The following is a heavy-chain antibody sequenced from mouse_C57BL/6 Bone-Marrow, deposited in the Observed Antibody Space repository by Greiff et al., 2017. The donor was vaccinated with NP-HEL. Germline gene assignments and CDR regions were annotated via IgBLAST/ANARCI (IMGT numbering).Heavy chain of an antibody. CDR1: GYTFTSYG. V-gene: IGHV1-81*01. CDR3: ARYIYRFAY. CDR2: IYPRSGNT. Sequence: QVHVKQSGAELARPGASVKLSCKASGYTFTSYGISWVKQRTGQGLEWIGEIYPRSGNTYYNEKFKGKATLTADKSSSTAYMELRSLTSEDSAVYFCARYIYRFAYWGQGTLVTVSA. J-gene: IGHJ3*01. D-gene: IGHD1-3*01.